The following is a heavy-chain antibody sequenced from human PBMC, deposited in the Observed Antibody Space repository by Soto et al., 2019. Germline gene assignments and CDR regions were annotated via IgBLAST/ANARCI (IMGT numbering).Heavy chain of an antibody. CDR3: ARVITGTTDYYYYYMDV. Sequence: ASVKVSCKASGYTFTSYGISWVRQAPGQGLEWMGWISAYNGNTNYAQKLQGRVTMTTDTSTSTAYMELRSLRSDDTAVYYCARVITGTTDYYYYYMDVWGKGTTVTVSS. V-gene: IGHV1-18*01. D-gene: IGHD1-7*01. J-gene: IGHJ6*03. CDR1: GYTFTSYG. CDR2: ISAYNGNT.